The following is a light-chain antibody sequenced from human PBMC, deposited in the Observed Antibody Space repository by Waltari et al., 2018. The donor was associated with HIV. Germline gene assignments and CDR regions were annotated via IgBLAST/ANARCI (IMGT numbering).Light chain of an antibody. V-gene: IGLV2-23*02. Sequence: QSALTQPAYVSGSPGQSITLFCTGTSSDVGRYNLFSCYQQHPGKAPKLIIYEVSTRPSGVSNRFSGSKSGNTASLTISGLQAEDEADYYCCSYAGSSTYWVFGGGTKVTVL. J-gene: IGLJ3*02. CDR2: EVS. CDR1: SSDVGRYNL. CDR3: CSYAGSSTYWV.